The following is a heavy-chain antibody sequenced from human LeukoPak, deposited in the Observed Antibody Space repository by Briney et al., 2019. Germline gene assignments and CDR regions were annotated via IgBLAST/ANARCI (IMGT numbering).Heavy chain of an antibody. J-gene: IGHJ4*02. D-gene: IGHD5-18*01. Sequence: SETLSLTCAVYGGSFSGYYWSWIRQPPGKGLEWIGEINHSGSTNYNPSLKSRVTISVDTSKNQFSLKLSSVTAADTAVYYCASRDEVGYSYYYFDYWGQGTLVTVSS. CDR2: INHSGST. CDR1: GGSFSGYY. V-gene: IGHV4-34*01. CDR3: ASRDEVGYSYYYFDY.